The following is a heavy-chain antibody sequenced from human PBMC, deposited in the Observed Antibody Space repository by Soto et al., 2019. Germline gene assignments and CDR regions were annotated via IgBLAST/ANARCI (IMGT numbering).Heavy chain of an antibody. CDR2: ISTYNGNT. Sequence: QVQLVQSGAEVKKPGASVKVSCKASGYIFTDSGISWVRQAPGQGLEWMGWISTYNGNTHYAQKLQGRVSMTTDTSTSTAYMELRSLRSDDTAVYYCARLSPLRLGGQGEFDYWGQGTLVTVSS. CDR1: GYIFTDSG. D-gene: IGHD3-16*01. J-gene: IGHJ4*02. V-gene: IGHV1-18*01. CDR3: ARLSPLRLGGQGEFDY.